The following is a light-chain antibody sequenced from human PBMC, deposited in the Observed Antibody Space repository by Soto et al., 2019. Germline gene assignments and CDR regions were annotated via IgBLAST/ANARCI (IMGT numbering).Light chain of an antibody. J-gene: IGKJ1*01. CDR3: QNYNRAPWT. CDR1: RDTADY. CDR2: AAS. Sequence: IQMTESPAALSASVGDTGTSTGRASRDTADYLAWYHQKPGQVPKLLIYAASALHSGVPSRFTASGSGTDFTLTITGLQSEDFAAYFCQNYNRAPWTFGQGTRVDIK. V-gene: IGKV1-27*01.